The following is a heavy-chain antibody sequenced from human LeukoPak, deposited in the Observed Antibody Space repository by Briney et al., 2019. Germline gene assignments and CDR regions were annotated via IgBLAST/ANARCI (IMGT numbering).Heavy chain of an antibody. D-gene: IGHD3-22*01. J-gene: IGHJ4*02. CDR2: ISSSSSYI. V-gene: IGHV3-21*01. CDR1: GFTFSSYS. CDR3: ARTYYYDSSGYYSEYYFDY. Sequence: GGPLRLSCAASGFTFSSYSMNWVRQAPGKGLEWVSSISSSSSYIYYADSVKGRFTISRDNAKNSLYLQMNSLRAEDTAVYYCARTYYYDSSGYYSEYYFDYWGQGTLVTVSS.